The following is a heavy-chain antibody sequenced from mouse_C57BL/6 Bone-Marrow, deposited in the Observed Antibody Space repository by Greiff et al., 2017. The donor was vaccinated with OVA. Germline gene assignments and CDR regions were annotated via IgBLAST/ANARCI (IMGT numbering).Heavy chain of an antibody. D-gene: IGHD2-1*01. CDR3: TTRLYYGNYGDY. V-gene: IGHV14-4*01. CDR1: GFNIKDDY. CDR2: IDPENGDT. Sequence: VQLQQSGAELVRPGASVKLSCTASGFNIKDDYMHWVKQRPEQGLEWIGWIDPENGDTEYASKFQGKATITADTSSNTAYLQLSSLTSEDTAVYYWTTRLYYGNYGDYWGQGTTLTVSS. J-gene: IGHJ2*01.